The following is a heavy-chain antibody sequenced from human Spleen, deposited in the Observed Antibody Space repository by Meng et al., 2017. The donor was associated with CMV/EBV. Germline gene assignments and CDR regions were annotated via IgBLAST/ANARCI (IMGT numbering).Heavy chain of an antibody. V-gene: IGHV4-39*07. CDR3: ARGRYCSSTSCYRGGYYYYGMDV. J-gene: IGHJ6*02. CDR2: AFHSGTT. CDR1: GGSISSSSYY. Sequence: GSLRLSCTVSGGSISSSSYYWGWIRQPPGKGLEWIGYAFHSGTTNKNPSLQSRVMISVDTSKNQFSLKLSSVTAADTAVYYCARGRYCSSTSCYRGGYYYYGMDVWGQGTTVTVSS. D-gene: IGHD2-2*02.